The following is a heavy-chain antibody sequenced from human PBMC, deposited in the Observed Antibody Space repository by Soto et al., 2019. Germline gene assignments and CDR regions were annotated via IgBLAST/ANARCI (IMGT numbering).Heavy chain of an antibody. V-gene: IGHV1-18*01. CDR2: ISPYNDQT. D-gene: IGHD3-16*01. J-gene: IGHJ6*02. CDR1: GYTFIRYG. Sequence: QVQLVQSASEVMKPGASVKVSCKASGYTFIRYGITWVRQAPGQRLEWMGWISPYNDQTIYAQKLQGRVTMTADTSTRTVYVQLRRLKADDTAVYYCARGRYYDNVWAKFSHYGLDVWGQGTSVTVSS. CDR3: ARGRYYDNVWAKFSHYGLDV.